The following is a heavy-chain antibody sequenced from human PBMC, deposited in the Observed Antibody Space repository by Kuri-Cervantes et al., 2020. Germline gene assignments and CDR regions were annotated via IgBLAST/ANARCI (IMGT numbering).Heavy chain of an antibody. V-gene: IGHV1-8*01. D-gene: IGHD2-8*01. J-gene: IGHJ6*02. CDR3: ARGADGVKNGIYYYGMDV. CDR1: GYTFTSYD. CDR2: MNPNSGNT. Sequence: ASAKVSCKASGYTFTSYDINWVRQATGQGLEWMGWMNPNSGNTGYAQKFQGRVTMTRNTSISTAYMELSSLRTEDTAVYYCARGADGVKNGIYYYGMDVWGQGTTVTVSS.